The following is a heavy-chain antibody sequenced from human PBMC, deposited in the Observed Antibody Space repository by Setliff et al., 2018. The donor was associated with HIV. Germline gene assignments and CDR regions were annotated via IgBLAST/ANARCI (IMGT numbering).Heavy chain of an antibody. D-gene: IGHD3-10*01. V-gene: IGHV1-3*01. CDR1: GYTFTTYS. CDR2: INVGNGDT. J-gene: IGHJ4*02. CDR3: ARGALLAVFDFDH. Sequence: ASVKVSCKASGYTFTTYSMHWVRQAPGHSLEWMGWINVGNGDTKYYQEFQGRISITRDTSTNTAYMELSSLRSDDTAVYFCARGALLAVFDFDHWGQGTQVTVSS.